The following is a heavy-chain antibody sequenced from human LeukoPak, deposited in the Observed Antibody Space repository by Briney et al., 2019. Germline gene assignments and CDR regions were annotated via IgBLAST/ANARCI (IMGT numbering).Heavy chain of an antibody. CDR2: IYYTGNT. D-gene: IGHD6-19*01. V-gene: IGHV4-39*07. CDR1: GRSISSSSYY. J-gene: IGHJ5*02. CDR3: ARSSSSGWGFRFDP. Sequence: SSETLSLTCTVSGRSISSSSYYWGWIRQPPGKGLQWIGTIYYTGNTYHNPSLKSRVTISVDTSKNQFSLKLSSVTAADTAVYYCARSSSSGWGFRFDPWGQGTLVTVSS.